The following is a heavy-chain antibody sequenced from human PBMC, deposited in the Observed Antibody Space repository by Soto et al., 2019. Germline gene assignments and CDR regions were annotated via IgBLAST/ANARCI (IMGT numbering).Heavy chain of an antibody. CDR3: AKGAKDRVGATTDY. V-gene: IGHV3-23*01. CDR2: ISGSGGST. Sequence: LRLSCAASGFTFSSYAMSWVRQAPGKGLEWVSAISGSGGSTYYADSVKGRFTISRDNSKNTLYLQMNSLRAEDTAVYYCAKGAKDRVGATTDYWGQGTLVTVSS. D-gene: IGHD1-26*01. CDR1: GFTFSSYA. J-gene: IGHJ4*02.